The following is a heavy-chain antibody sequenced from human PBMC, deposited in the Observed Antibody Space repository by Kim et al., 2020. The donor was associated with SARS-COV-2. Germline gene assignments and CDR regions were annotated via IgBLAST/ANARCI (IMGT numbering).Heavy chain of an antibody. D-gene: IGHD6-19*01. CDR1: GFTFEDFA. V-gene: IGHV3-9*01. J-gene: IGHJ1*01. CDR3: SRNEGLNIPVAGIVH. CDR2: ISWDGSLT. Sequence: GGSLRLSCAASGFTFEDFAMQWVRQRPGKGPEWVAGISWDGSLTGYAASVKGRFSISRDNARNSVTLQMRRLTSDDTAFYFCSRNEGLNIPVAGIVHWG.